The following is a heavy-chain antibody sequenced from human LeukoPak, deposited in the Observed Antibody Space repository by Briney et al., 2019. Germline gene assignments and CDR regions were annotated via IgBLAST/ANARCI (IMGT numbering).Heavy chain of an antibody. J-gene: IGHJ4*02. CDR1: GLTVSTNY. Sequence: PGGSLRLSCAASGLTVSTNYMTWVRQAPGKGLEWVSIIHSDGSTYYADSVKGRSTISRDNYKNTLYLQMNSLRGEDTAMYYCARDLDYFDSSGSHRRRNYFDYWGQGTLVTVSS. CDR2: IHSDGST. D-gene: IGHD3-22*01. CDR3: ARDLDYFDSSGSHRRRNYFDY. V-gene: IGHV3-53*01.